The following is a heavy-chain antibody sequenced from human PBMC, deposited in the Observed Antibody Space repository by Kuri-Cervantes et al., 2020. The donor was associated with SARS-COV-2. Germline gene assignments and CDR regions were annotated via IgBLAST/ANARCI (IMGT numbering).Heavy chain of an antibody. CDR2: INQDGSDK. V-gene: IGHV3-7*03. CDR1: GFTFSSYW. CDR3: AKDTLRCSGWCFDY. J-gene: IGHJ4*02. Sequence: GESLKISCAASGFTFSSYWMSWVRQAPGEGLEWVANINQDGSDKYYVDSAKGRFTISRDNSKNTLYLQMNSLRAEDTAVYYCAKDTLRCSGWCFDYWGQGTLVTVYS. D-gene: IGHD6-19*01.